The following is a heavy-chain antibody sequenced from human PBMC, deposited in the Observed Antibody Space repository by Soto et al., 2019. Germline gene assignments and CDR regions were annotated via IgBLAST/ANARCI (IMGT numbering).Heavy chain of an antibody. CDR3: ARNYGSGSYFVFDY. CDR2: ISYDGSNK. CDR1: GFTFSSYA. J-gene: IGHJ4*02. V-gene: IGHV3-30-3*01. Sequence: QVQLVESGGGVVQPGRSLRLSCAASGFTFSSYAMHWVRQAPGKGLEWVAVISYDGSNKYYADSVKGRFTISRDNSKNTRYLQMNSLRAEDTAVYYCARNYGSGSYFVFDYWGQGTLVTVSS. D-gene: IGHD3-10*01.